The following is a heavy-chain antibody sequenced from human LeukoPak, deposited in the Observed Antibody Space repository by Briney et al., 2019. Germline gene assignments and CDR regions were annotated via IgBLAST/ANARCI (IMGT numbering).Heavy chain of an antibody. Sequence: PGGSLRLSCAASGFTFSTYAMSWVRVRQAPGKRLEWVSTITGSGDRTYYTDSVKGRFTISRDNSKNTLYLQMNSLRAEDTAVFYCAKGPRSSSWYHFDNWGQGTLVTVSS. CDR1: GFTFSTYA. J-gene: IGHJ4*02. V-gene: IGHV3-23*01. CDR2: ITGSGDRT. D-gene: IGHD6-13*01. CDR3: AKGPRSSSWYHFDN.